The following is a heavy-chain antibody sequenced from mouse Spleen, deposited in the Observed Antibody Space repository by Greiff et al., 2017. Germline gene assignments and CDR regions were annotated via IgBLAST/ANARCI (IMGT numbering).Heavy chain of an antibody. CDR2: IYPGDGDT. J-gene: IGHJ2*01. CDR1: GYAFSSYW. V-gene: IGHV1-80*01. D-gene: IGHD2-10*02. Sequence: QVQLQQSGAELVKPGASVKISCKASGYAFSSYWMNWVKQRPGKGLEWIGQIYPGDGDTNYNGKFKGKATLTADKSSSTAYMQLSSLTSEDSAVYFCARETLYGNSYFDYWGQGTTLTVSS. CDR3: ARETLYGNSYFDY.